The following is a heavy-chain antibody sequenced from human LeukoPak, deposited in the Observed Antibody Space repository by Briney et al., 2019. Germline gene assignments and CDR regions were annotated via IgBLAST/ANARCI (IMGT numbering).Heavy chain of an antibody. J-gene: IGHJ5*02. Sequence: ASVKVSCKASGYTLTSYVISWVRQAPGQGLEWMGWISAYNGNTNYAQKLQGRVTMTTDTSTSTAYMELRSLRSDDTAVYYCARDSTKYYDFWSGYFQGDNWFDPWGQGTLVTVSS. CDR2: ISAYNGNT. D-gene: IGHD3-3*01. CDR1: GYTLTSYV. CDR3: ARDSTKYYDFWSGYFQGDNWFDP. V-gene: IGHV1-18*01.